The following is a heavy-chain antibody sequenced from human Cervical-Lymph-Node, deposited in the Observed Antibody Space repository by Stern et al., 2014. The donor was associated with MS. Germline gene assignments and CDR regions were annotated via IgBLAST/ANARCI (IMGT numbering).Heavy chain of an antibody. CDR2: IDPNSGGT. V-gene: IGHV1-2*02. CDR1: GYSFTAYY. J-gene: IGHJ6*02. CDR3: ARERHSMDV. Sequence: VQLEESGAEVKKPGASVKVSCKSSGYSFTAYYMHWVRHAPGQGLEWMGGIDPNSGGTKSAQNFQGRVTMTRDTSISTFYMELSGLTSDDTAVFYCARERHSMDVWGQGTTVTVSS.